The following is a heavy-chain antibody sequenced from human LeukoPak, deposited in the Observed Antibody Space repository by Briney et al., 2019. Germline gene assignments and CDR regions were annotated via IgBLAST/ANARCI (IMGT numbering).Heavy chain of an antibody. CDR3: ARTNGSGSPSFDY. V-gene: IGHV6-1*01. CDR1: GDSVSSNSAA. Sequence: SQTLSLTCAISGDSVSSNSAAWHWIRQSPSRGLEWLGRTYYRSKWHNDYAVSVKSRITINPDTSKNQFSLKLSSVTAADTAVYYCARTNGSGSPSFDYWGQGTLVTVSS. D-gene: IGHD3-10*01. J-gene: IGHJ4*02. CDR2: TYYRSKWHN.